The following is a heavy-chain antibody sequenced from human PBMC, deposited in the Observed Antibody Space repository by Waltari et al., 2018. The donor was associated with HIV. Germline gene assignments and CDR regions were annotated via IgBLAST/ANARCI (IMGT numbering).Heavy chain of an antibody. V-gene: IGHV3-74*01. CDR2: INIDGRTI. CDR1: GFSVTNYW. CDR3: SRDTFGEYDF. Sequence: EVQLVQSGGGYIKPGGSLRLSCVASGFSVTNYWMHWGRQSPGKGLVWVSRINIDGRTIDYADSVKGRFTISRDSAKNTLSLQMNSLREEDTAVYYCSRDTFGEYDFWGQGALVTVSS. D-gene: IGHD3-3*01. J-gene: IGHJ4*02.